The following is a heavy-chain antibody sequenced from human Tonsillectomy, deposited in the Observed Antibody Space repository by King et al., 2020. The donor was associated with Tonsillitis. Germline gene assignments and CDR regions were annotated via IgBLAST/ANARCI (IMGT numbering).Heavy chain of an antibody. CDR1: GYTFTGYY. Sequence: VQLVESGAEVKKPGASVKVSCKASGYTFTGYYMHWVRQAPGQGLEWMGWINPNSGGPNSAQKFQGRLTMTRDTSISTAYMVLSRLRSDDTAVYYCATINGRDGGYDRSWGQGTLVTVSS. CDR3: ATINGRDGGYDRS. J-gene: IGHJ5*02. V-gene: IGHV1-2*02. CDR2: INPNSGGP. D-gene: IGHD5-12*01.